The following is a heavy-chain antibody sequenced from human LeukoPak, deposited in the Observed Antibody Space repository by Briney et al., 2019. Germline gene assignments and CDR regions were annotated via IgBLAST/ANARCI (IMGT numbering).Heavy chain of an antibody. CDR1: GFTFSSYA. J-gene: IGHJ6*02. D-gene: IGHD2/OR15-2a*01. Sequence: GGSLRLSCAASGFTFSSYAMSWVRQAPGKGLEWVSAISGSGGSTYYADSVKGRFTISRDNSKNTLYLQMNSLRAEDTAVYYCAKDLGHSTTFNGMDVWGQGTTVTVPS. CDR2: ISGSGGST. V-gene: IGHV3-23*01. CDR3: AKDLGHSTTFNGMDV.